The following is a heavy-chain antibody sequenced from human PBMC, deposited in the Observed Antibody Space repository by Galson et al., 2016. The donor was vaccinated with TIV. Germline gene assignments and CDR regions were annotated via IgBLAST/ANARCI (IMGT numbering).Heavy chain of an antibody. CDR3: AREKEHTYAFLYYYYIDR. D-gene: IGHD3-16*01. J-gene: IGHJ6*03. V-gene: IGHV3-11*01. CDR1: GFTFGDYY. Sequence: SLRLSCAASGFTFGDYYMTWIRQAPGKGLEWISYITSSGNALYYADSVKGRFTISRDNARNSLFLQMNSLRAEDTAVYYCAREKEHTYAFLYYYYIDRWGKGTTVTVSS. CDR2: ITSSGNAL.